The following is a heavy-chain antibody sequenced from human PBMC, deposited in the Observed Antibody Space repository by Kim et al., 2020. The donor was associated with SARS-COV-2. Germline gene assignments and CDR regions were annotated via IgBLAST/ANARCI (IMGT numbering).Heavy chain of an antibody. V-gene: IGHV4-59*01. CDR1: GGSISRYY. CDR3: ARDRGYCSGGNCYSDGWFDP. J-gene: IGHJ5*02. D-gene: IGHD2-15*01. CDR2: IYYSGST. Sequence: SETLSLTCTVSGGSISRYYWSWIRQPPGKGLEWIWNIYYSGSTNQNPSLKSRVTISLDTSKNQFSLKLSSVTAADTAVYYCARDRGYCSGGNCYSDGWFDPWGQGTLVTVSS.